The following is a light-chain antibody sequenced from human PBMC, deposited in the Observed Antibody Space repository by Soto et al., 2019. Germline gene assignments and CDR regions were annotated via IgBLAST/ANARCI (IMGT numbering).Light chain of an antibody. CDR2: DVS. CDR3: SSYTSTTTLGV. V-gene: IGLV2-14*03. CDR1: TSDIGTYNS. J-gene: IGLJ2*01. Sequence: QSVLTQPASVSGSPGQSITISCTGTTSDIGTYNSVSWYQQHPGKAPKLIIYDVSNRPSGVSNRFSGSKSGNTASLTISGLQAEDEADYHCSSYTSTTTLGVFGGGTKLTVL.